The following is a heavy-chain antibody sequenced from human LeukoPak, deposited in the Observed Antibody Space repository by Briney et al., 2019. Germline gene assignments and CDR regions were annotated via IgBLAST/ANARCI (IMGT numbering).Heavy chain of an antibody. CDR3: ARDSAWIQPTEYSYWYFDL. Sequence: ASAKVSCKASGYTFTSYGISWVRQAPGQGLEWMGWISAYNGNTNYAQKLQGRVTMTTDTSTSTAYMELRSLRSDDTAVYYCARDSAWIQPTEYSYWYFDLWGRGTLVTVSS. D-gene: IGHD5-18*01. V-gene: IGHV1-18*01. CDR2: ISAYNGNT. CDR1: GYTFTSYG. J-gene: IGHJ2*01.